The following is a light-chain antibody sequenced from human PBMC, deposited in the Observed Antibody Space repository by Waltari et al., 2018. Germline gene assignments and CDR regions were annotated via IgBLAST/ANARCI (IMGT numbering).Light chain of an antibody. J-gene: IGLJ2*01. Sequence: QSVLTQPPSASGPPGQRVTISCSGSSSHIGSNYVYWYQQLPGKAPKLLIYRNNQRPSGVPDRFSGSKSGTSASLAISGLRSEDEADYYCAAWDDSPSGPVFGGGTKLTVL. CDR3: AAWDDSPSGPV. CDR2: RNN. V-gene: IGLV1-47*01. CDR1: SSHIGSNY.